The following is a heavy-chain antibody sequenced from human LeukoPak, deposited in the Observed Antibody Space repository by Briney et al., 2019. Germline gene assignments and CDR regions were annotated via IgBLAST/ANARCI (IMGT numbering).Heavy chain of an antibody. D-gene: IGHD2-2*01. V-gene: IGHV1-18*01. Sequence: ASVKVSCTASGYTFTSYGISWVRQAPGQGLEWMGWISAYNGNTNYAQKLQGRVTMTTDTSTSTAYMELRSLRSDDTAVYYCASPRYCSSTSCLEFDYWGQGTLVTVSS. CDR3: ASPRYCSSTSCLEFDY. CDR2: ISAYNGNT. J-gene: IGHJ4*02. CDR1: GYTFTSYG.